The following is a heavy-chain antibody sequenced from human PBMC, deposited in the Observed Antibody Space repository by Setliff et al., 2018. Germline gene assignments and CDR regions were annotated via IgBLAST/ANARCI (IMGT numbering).Heavy chain of an antibody. CDR1: GGSIRSYY. J-gene: IGHJ4*02. V-gene: IGHV4-59*01. CDR3: ARGGTYRYFDY. Sequence: PSETLSLTCTVSGGSIRSYYWNWIRQPPGKGLEWIGHIYASWSTNYNPSLKSRVTISLDTSKNQFSLKLSSVTAADTAVYYCARGGTYRYFDYWGQGALVTVSS. CDR2: IYASWST.